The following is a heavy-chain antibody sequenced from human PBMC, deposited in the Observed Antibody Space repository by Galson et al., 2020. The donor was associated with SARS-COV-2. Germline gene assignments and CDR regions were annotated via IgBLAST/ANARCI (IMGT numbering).Heavy chain of an antibody. CDR3: ARGSPLGSNWYFDL. CDR1: GGSISSHY. V-gene: IGHV4-59*11. Sequence: SQTLSLTCTVSGGSISSHYWSWIRQPPGKGLEWIGYIFHSGATNYNPSLRSRVTISVDTSKNQFSLKLTSVTAADTAVYYCARGSPLGSNWYFDLWGRGTLVSVSS. J-gene: IGHJ2*01. D-gene: IGHD6-13*01. CDR2: IFHSGAT.